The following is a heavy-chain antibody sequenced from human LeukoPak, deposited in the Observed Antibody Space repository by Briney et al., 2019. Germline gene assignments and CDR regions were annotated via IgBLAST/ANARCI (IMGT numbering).Heavy chain of an antibody. V-gene: IGHV3-13*01. CDR2: IGIRGDT. CDR3: ARGGIRVSGIDEFDY. D-gene: IGHD6-19*01. Sequence: SRGSLRVSSAASGFSFIDYDTYTVRQVLGKGLEWVSAIGIRGDTHYSGSVKGRFTISRANAASSLYLQLNSLRAEDTAVYYFARGGIRVSGIDEFDYWGQGTLVTVSS. J-gene: IGHJ4*02. CDR1: GFSFIDYD.